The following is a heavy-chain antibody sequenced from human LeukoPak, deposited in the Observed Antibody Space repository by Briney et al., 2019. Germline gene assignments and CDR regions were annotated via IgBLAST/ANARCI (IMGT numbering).Heavy chain of an antibody. J-gene: IGHJ6*02. CDR1: GFTFSSYS. Sequence: GGSLRLSCAASGFTFSSYSMNWVRQAPGKGLEWVSSISSSSSYIYYADSVKGRFTISRDNAKNSLYLQMNSLRAEDAAVYYCARDRVVVVPAADGYYYYGMDVWGQGTTVTVSS. CDR2: ISSSSSYI. V-gene: IGHV3-21*01. CDR3: ARDRVVVVPAADGYYYYGMDV. D-gene: IGHD2-2*01.